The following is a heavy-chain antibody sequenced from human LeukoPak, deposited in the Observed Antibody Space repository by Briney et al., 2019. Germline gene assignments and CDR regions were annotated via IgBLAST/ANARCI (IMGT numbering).Heavy chain of an antibody. CDR1: GFTFSSYG. J-gene: IGHJ5*02. CDR2: IRYDGSNK. D-gene: IGHD3-10*01. CDR3: AKDYSKTSYYGSGTYYRPKWFDP. Sequence: PGGSLRLSCAASGFTFSSYGMHWVRQAPGKGLEWVAFIRYDGSNKYYADSVKGRFTISRDSSKNTLYLQMNSLRGEDTAVYYCAKDYSKTSYYGSGTYYRPKWFDPWGQGTLVTVSS. V-gene: IGHV3-30*02.